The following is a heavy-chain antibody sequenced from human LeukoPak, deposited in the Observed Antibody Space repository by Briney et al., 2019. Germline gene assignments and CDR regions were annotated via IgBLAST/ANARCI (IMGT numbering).Heavy chain of an antibody. D-gene: IGHD3-9*01. CDR1: GFTFSGYW. J-gene: IGHJ6*02. V-gene: IGHV3-7*01. Sequence: GGSLRLSCAASGFTFSGYWMHWVRQAPGKGLEWVANIKQDGSVKYYVDSVKGRFTISRDNAKNSLYLQMNSLRAEDTAVYYCARVYYDILTGYHYGMDVWGQGTTVTVSS. CDR3: ARVYYDILTGYHYGMDV. CDR2: IKQDGSVK.